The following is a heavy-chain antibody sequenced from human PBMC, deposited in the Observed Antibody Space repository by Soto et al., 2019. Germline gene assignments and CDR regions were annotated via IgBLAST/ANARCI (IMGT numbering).Heavy chain of an antibody. CDR2: VNCNSGRT. J-gene: IGHJ4*02. V-gene: IGHV1-2*04. Sequence: QVQLVQSGAEVQKPGASLRVSCKASGYTFTGYYIHWVRQAPGRGLEWMGWVNCNSGRTNYAQKFQGWVTLSRATSLNTVFMDVSRLASNDTAVYYCARAYVAASAIDYWGQGTLVTVSS. CDR1: GYTFTGYY. CDR3: ARAYVAASAIDY. D-gene: IGHD6-25*01.